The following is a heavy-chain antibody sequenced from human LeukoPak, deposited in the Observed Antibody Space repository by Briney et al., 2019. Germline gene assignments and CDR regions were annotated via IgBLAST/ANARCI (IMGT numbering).Heavy chain of an antibody. CDR2: INPSGGST. J-gene: IGHJ5*02. CDR1: GYTFTSYY. Sequence: ASVTVSCKASGYTFTSYYMHWVRQAPGQGLEWMGIINPSGGSTSYAQKFQGRVTMTRDMSTSTVYMELSSLRSEDTAVYYCARRRTIFGVVILPWFDPWGQGTLVTVSS. D-gene: IGHD3-3*01. V-gene: IGHV1-46*01. CDR3: ARRRTIFGVVILPWFDP.